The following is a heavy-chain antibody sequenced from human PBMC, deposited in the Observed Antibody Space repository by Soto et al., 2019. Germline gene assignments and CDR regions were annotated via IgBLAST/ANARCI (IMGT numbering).Heavy chain of an antibody. CDR3: ASVETQRYYYGMDV. CDR1: GGTFSSYA. J-gene: IGHJ6*02. CDR2: IIPIFGTA. V-gene: IGHV1-69*12. Sequence: QVQLVQSGAEVKKPGSSVKVSCKASGGTFSSYAISWVRQAPGQGLEWMGGIIPIFGTADYAQKFQGRVTIPADESTSTAYMELSSLRSEVTAVYYCASVETQRYYYGMDVWGQGTTVTVSS. D-gene: IGHD2-15*01.